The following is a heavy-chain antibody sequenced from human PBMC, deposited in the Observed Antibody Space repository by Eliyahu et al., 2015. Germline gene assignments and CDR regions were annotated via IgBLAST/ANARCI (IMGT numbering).Heavy chain of an antibody. J-gene: IGHJ6*03. Sequence: QVTLKESGPVLVKPTETLTLTCTVXGFSXSXXRMGVSWIRQPPGKALEWLAHIFSNDEKSYSTSLKSRLTISKDTSKSQVVLTMTNMDPVDTATYYCARIMGSGWQNYYYYYMDVWGKGTTVTVSS. CDR2: IFSNDEK. V-gene: IGHV2-26*01. CDR3: ARIMGSGWQNYYYYYMDV. D-gene: IGHD6-19*01. CDR1: GFSXSXXRMG.